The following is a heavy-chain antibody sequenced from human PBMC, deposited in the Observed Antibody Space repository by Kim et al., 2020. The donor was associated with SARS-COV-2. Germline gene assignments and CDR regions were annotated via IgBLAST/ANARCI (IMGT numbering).Heavy chain of an antibody. CDR2: INHSGST. J-gene: IGHJ4*02. D-gene: IGHD5-18*01. CDR3: ARVGDTAMAPVRY. CDR1: GGSFSDYY. V-gene: IGHV4-34*01. Sequence: SETLSLTCGVYGGSFSDYYWSWIRQTPGKGLEWIGEINHSGSTNYNPSLKSRVTISIDTSKNQFSLKLSSVTAADTAIYYCARVGDTAMAPVRYWGQGT.